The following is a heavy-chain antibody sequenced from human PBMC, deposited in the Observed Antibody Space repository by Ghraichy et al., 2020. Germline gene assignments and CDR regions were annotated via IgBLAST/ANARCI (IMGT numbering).Heavy chain of an antibody. CDR1: GFIFSNNG. J-gene: IGHJ4*02. Sequence: GESLNISCAASGFIFSNNGMHWVRQAPGKGLEWVAVVSYDGSKKYYADSVKGRFTVSRDDSKNTLYLQMDSLRVEDTGIYYCARDPSHTFDYWGQGTLVTVSS. CDR3: ARDPSHTFDY. V-gene: IGHV3-33*01. CDR2: VSYDGSKK.